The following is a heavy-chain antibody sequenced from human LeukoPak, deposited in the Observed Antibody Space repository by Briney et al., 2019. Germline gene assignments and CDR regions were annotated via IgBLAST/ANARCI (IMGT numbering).Heavy chain of an antibody. CDR3: ARVAGNDAAGFDY. CDR2: IHHSGST. CDR1: GGSISSGGYS. V-gene: IGHV4-30-2*01. Sequence: SETLSLTCAVSGGSISSGGYSWSWIRQPPGKGLEWIGYIHHSGSTYYNPSLKSRVTISVDRSKNQFSLKLGSVTAADTAVYYCARVAGNDAAGFDYWGQGTLVTVSS. J-gene: IGHJ4*02. D-gene: IGHD4-23*01.